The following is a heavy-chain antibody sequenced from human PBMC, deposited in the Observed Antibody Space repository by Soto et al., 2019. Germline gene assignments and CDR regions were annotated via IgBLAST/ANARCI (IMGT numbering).Heavy chain of an antibody. CDR2: IIPIFGTA. CDR1: GGTFSSYA. D-gene: IGHD6-13*01. Sequence: GASVKVSFKASGGTFSSYAISWVRQAPGQGLEWMGGIIPIFGTANYAQKFQGRVTITADESTSTAYVELSSLRSEDTAVYYCASGGSRTIDYWGQGTLVTVSS. J-gene: IGHJ4*02. CDR3: ASGGSRTIDY. V-gene: IGHV1-69*13.